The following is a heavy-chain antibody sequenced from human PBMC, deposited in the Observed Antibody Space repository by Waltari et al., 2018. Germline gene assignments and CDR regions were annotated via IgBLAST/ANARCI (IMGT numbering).Heavy chain of an antibody. V-gene: IGHV4-61*02. CDR3: ARVTPGGNPPHRLQTGWYFDL. J-gene: IGHJ2*01. D-gene: IGHD2-15*01. Sequence: QVQLQESGPGLVKPSQTLSLTCTVSGGFISSGSYYWSWIRQPAGKGLEWIGRIYTSGSTNYNPSLKSRVTISVDTSKNQFSLKLSSLRSEDTAVYYCARVTPGGNPPHRLQTGWYFDLWGRGTLVTVSS. CDR2: IYTSGST. CDR1: GGFISSGSYY.